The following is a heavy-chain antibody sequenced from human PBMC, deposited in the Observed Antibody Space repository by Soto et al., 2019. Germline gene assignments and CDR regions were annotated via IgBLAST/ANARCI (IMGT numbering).Heavy chain of an antibody. CDR3: ARGGYSYGPRTQWYFDL. CDR1: GFTFSSYS. J-gene: IGHJ2*01. CDR2: ISSSSSYI. Sequence: GGSLRLSCAASGFTFSSYSMNWVRQAPEKGLEWVSSISSSSSYIYYADSVKGRFTISRDNAKNSLYLQMNSLRAEDTAVYYCARGGYSYGPRTQWYFDLWGRGTLVTVSS. D-gene: IGHD5-18*01. V-gene: IGHV3-21*01.